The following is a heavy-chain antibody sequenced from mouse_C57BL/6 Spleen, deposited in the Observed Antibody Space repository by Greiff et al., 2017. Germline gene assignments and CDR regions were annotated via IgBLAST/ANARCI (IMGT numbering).Heavy chain of an antibody. CDR2: INPSSGYT. V-gene: IGHV1-7*01. Sequence: VQLQQSGAELAKPGASVKLSCKASGYTFTSYWMHWVKQRPGQGLEWIGYINPSSGYTKYNQKFKDKATLTADKSSSTAYMQLSSLTYKDASVDYFARHYYGSSYGGYWGQGTTLTVSS. CDR1: GYTFTSYW. CDR3: ARHYYGSSYGGY. D-gene: IGHD1-1*01. J-gene: IGHJ2*01.